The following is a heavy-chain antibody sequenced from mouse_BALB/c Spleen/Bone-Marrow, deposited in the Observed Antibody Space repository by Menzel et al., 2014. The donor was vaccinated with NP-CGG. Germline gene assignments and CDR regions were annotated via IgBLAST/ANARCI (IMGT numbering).Heavy chain of an antibody. CDR3: ARDWYFDV. V-gene: IGHV1-7*01. CDR2: INPSTGYT. Sequence: QVQLKQSGAELAKPGASVKMSCKASGYTFTSYWMHWVKQRPGQGLEWIGYINPSTGYTEYNQKFKDKATLTADKSSSTAYMQLSSLTSEDSAVYYCARDWYFDVWGAGTTVTVSP. CDR1: GYTFTSYW. J-gene: IGHJ1*01.